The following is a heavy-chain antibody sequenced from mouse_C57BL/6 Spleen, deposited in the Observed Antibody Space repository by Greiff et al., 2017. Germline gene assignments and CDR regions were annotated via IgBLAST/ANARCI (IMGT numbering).Heavy chain of an antibody. CDR1: GFTFSDYG. CDR3: ARRAGNWYFDV. CDR2: ISSGSSTI. Sequence: EVMLVESGGGLVKPGGSLKLSCAASGFTFSDYGMHWVRQAPEKGLEWVAYISSGSSTIYYADTVKGRFTISRDNAKNTLFLQMTSLRSEDTAMYYCARRAGNWYFDVWGTGITVTVSS. D-gene: IGHD3-1*01. V-gene: IGHV5-17*01. J-gene: IGHJ1*03.